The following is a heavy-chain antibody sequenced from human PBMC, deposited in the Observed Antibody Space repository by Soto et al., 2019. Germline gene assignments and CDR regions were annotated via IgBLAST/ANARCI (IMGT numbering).Heavy chain of an antibody. J-gene: IGHJ4*02. V-gene: IGHV3-23*01. CDR2: ISGGGGST. D-gene: IGHD3-22*01. CDR3: AKHGASSSYSNFDY. Sequence: EVHLLESGGGLVQPGGSLRLSCAASGLTFSNYAMSWVRQAPGKGLEWVSDISGGGGSTYYSDSVKGRFTISRDDSKNTLHLQMNSLRAEDTAVYYCAKHGASSSYSNFDYWGQGTLVTVSS. CDR1: GLTFSNYA.